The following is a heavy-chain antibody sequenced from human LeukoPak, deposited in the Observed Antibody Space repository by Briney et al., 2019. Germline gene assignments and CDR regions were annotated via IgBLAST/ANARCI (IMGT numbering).Heavy chain of an antibody. V-gene: IGHV4-59*08. D-gene: IGHD1-7*01. CDR3: ARHGGNWNSPTPEDY. Sequence: SETLSLACTVSGGSISSYYCSWIRQRPGKGLECIGYIYYSGSTNYNPSLKSRVTISVDTSKNQFSLKLSSVTAADTAVYYCARHGGNWNSPTPEDYWGQGTLVTVSS. J-gene: IGHJ4*02. CDR2: IYYSGST. CDR1: GGSISSYY.